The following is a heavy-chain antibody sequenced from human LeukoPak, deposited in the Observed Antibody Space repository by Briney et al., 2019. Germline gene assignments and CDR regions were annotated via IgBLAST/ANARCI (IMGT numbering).Heavy chain of an antibody. D-gene: IGHD6-19*01. CDR3: ARSPYSSGWYDY. J-gene: IGHJ4*02. V-gene: IGHV3-23*01. CDR2: ISGSGGST. Sequence: XGSXXLSCAASGFTFSSYAMSWVRXAPGKGLEWVSAISGSGGSTYYADSVKGRFTISRDNSKNTLYLQMNSLRAEDTAVYYCARSPYSSGWYDYWGQGTLVTVSS. CDR1: GFTFSSYA.